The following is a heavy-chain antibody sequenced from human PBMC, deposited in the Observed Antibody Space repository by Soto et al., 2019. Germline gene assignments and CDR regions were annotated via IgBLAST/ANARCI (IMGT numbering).Heavy chain of an antibody. D-gene: IGHD5-18*01. V-gene: IGHV3-48*01. CDR1: GFTFSSYS. J-gene: IGHJ4*01. CDR3: ARDYSSYGPFDY. CDR2: ISSSSSTI. Sequence: PGGSLRLSCAASGFTFSSYSMNWVRQAPGKGLEWVSYISSSSSTIYYADSVKGRFTISRDSAKNSLYLQMNSLRAEDTAVYYCARDYSSYGPFDYWGQEPWSPSPQ.